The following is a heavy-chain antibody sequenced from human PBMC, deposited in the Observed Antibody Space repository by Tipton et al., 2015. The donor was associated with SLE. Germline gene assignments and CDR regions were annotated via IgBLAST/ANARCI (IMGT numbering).Heavy chain of an antibody. CDR2: ISVYNGNT. CDR3: ARVCAYHDSTGYCLFDN. D-gene: IGHD3-22*01. J-gene: IGHJ4*02. V-gene: IGHV1-18*01. Sequence: QSGPEVKKTGASVKVSCKGSGYSFTSYGISWVRQVPGQGLEWMGWISVYNGNTKYAQKFQGRVTMTTDTSTSTAYMELRSLRSDDTAVYYCARVCAYHDSTGYCLFDNWGQGTLVTVSS. CDR1: GYSFTSYG.